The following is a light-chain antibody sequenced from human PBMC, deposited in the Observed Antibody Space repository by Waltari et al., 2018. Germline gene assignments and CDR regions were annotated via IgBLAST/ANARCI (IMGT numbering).Light chain of an antibody. J-gene: IGLJ2*01. Sequence: SSELTQDPAVSVALGQTVRITCQGDSLRSYYASWFQQKPGQAPVLVIYDKNNRPSGSPDRFSGSSSGNTASLTITGAQAEDEADYYCSSRDSSANLVVFGGGTKLTVL. CDR2: DKN. CDR3: SSRDSSANLVV. CDR1: SLRSYY. V-gene: IGLV3-19*01.